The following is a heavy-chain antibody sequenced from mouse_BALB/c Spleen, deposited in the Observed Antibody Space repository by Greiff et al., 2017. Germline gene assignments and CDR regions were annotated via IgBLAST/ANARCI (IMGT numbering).Heavy chain of an antibody. D-gene: IGHD2-12*01. CDR1: GYTFTSYW. V-gene: IGHV1S81*02. J-gene: IGHJ3*01. CDR3: ARGDYSSWFAY. CDR2: INPSNGRT. Sequence: QVHVKQPGAELVKPGASVKLSCKASGYTFTSYWMHWVKQRPGQGLEWIGEINPSNGRTNYNEKFKSKATLTVDKSSSTAYMQLSSLTSEDSAVYYCARGDYSSWFAYWGQGTLVTVSA.